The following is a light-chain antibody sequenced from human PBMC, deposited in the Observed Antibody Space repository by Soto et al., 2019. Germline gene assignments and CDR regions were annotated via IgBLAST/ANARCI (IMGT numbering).Light chain of an antibody. J-gene: IGKJ4*01. CDR1: QSINIY. Sequence: DIQMTQSPSSLSASVVARVTITCRASQSINIYLNWYQQKPGKAPKLLIYATSSLQSGVPSSFSGSGSGTDFTLTISNLQPEDCGPYYCQQSDRFPLTVGGGTKVE. CDR3: QQSDRFPLT. CDR2: ATS. V-gene: IGKV1-39*01.